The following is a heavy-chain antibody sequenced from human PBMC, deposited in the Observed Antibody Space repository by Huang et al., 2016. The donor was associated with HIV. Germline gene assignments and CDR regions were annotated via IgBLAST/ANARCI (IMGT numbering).Heavy chain of an antibody. Sequence: QVQLVQSGAEVKKPGSSVKVSCKASGGTFSSSAISWVRQAPGQGLEWRGGIIPFFGTANDAQKFQGRVTITADESTSTAYMELSSLRSEDTAVYYCARVESRRYYDSSGYYYWGQGTLVTVSS. J-gene: IGHJ4*02. D-gene: IGHD3-22*01. CDR3: ARVESRRYYDSSGYYY. CDR2: IIPFFGTA. CDR1: GGTFSSSA. V-gene: IGHV1-69*01.